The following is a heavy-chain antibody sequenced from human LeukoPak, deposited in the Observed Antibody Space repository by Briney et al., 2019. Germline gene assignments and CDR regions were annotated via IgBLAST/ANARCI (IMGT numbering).Heavy chain of an antibody. CDR1: GGSVSSSSYY. J-gene: IGHJ4*02. CDR2: IYYSGST. Sequence: PSETLSLTCTVSGGSVSSSSYYWGWIRQPPGKGLEWIGSIYYSGSTYYNPSLKSRVTISVDTSKNQFSLKLSSVTAADTAVYYCASGPDGYSPYYFDYWGQGTLVTVSS. V-gene: IGHV4-39*07. CDR3: ASGPDGYSPYYFDY. D-gene: IGHD3-22*01.